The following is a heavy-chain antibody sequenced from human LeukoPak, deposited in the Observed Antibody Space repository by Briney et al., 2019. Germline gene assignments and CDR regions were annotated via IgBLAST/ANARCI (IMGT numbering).Heavy chain of an antibody. CDR1: GFTFSSYW. Sequence: PGGSLRLSCAASGFTFSSYWMAWVRQAPGKGLEWVANIKQDGNKKYYVDSVKGRFTISRDNAKNSLYLQMNSLRVEDTAVYYCARDGDYDWNYRSGFDYWGQGTLVTVSS. CDR3: ARDGDYDWNYRSGFDY. CDR2: IKQDGNKK. J-gene: IGHJ4*02. V-gene: IGHV3-7*01. D-gene: IGHD1-7*01.